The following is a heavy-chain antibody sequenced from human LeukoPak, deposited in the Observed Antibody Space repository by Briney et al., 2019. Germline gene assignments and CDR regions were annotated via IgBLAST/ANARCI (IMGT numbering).Heavy chain of an antibody. J-gene: IGHJ4*02. D-gene: IGHD3-22*01. Sequence: ASVKVSCKASGYTFTGYYMHWVRQAPGQGLEWMGWINPNSGGTNYAQKFQGRVTMTRDTSISTAYMELSRLRSDDTAVYYCARTYSGGYYYVPTFDYWGQGTLVTVSS. CDR3: ARTYSGGYYYVPTFDY. V-gene: IGHV1-2*02. CDR1: GYTFTGYY. CDR2: INPNSGGT.